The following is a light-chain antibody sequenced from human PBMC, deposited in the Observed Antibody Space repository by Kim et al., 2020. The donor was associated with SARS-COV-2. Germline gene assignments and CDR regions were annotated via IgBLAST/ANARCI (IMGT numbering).Light chain of an antibody. CDR3: HQFKKWPLT. CDR1: QSVSSD. J-gene: IGKJ4*01. V-gene: IGKV3-15*01. Sequence: VTPGERATLSCRDSQSVSSDLAWYQHKPGQAPRLLVYGASTRATGIPVRFSGSGSGTEFTLTISSLQSEDFAVYYCHQFKKWPLTFGGGTKVDIK. CDR2: GAS.